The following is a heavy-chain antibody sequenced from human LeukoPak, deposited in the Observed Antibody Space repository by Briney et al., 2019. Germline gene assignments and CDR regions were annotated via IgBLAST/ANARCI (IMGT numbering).Heavy chain of an antibody. V-gene: IGHV1-18*04. D-gene: IGHD3-10*01. J-gene: IGHJ5*02. CDR3: ARDHIGRGAILGNWFDP. CDR1: GYTFTSYG. Sequence: ASVKVSCKASGYTFTSYGISWVRQAPGQGLEWMGRISAYNGNTNYAQKLQGRVTMTTDTSTSTAYMELRSLRSDDTAVYYCARDHIGRGAILGNWFDPWGQGTLVTVSS. CDR2: ISAYNGNT.